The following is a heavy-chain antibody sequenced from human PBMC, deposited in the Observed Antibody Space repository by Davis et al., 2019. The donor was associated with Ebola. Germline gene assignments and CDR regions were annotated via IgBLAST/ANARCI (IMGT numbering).Heavy chain of an antibody. V-gene: IGHV3-11*04. J-gene: IGHJ4*02. CDR1: GFTFSDYY. D-gene: IGHD3-10*01. CDR3: ARERYYYGSGSYYYYFDY. CDR2: ISSSGSTI. Sequence: GGSLRLSCAASGFTFSDYYMSWIRQAPGKGLEWVSYISSSGSTIYYADSVKGRFTISRDNAKNSLYLQMNSLRAEDTAVYYCARERYYYGSGSYYYYFDYWGQGTLVTVSS.